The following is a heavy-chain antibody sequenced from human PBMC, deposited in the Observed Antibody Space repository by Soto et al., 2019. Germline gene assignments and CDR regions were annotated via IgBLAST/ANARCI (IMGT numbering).Heavy chain of an antibody. D-gene: IGHD3-3*01. V-gene: IGHV2-5*02. J-gene: IGHJ4*02. CDR3: AHRVLRTVFGLVTTNAIYFDF. CDR2: IYWDDDK. Sequence: QITLNESGPTVVRPTEPLTLTCRISGFSLTTSGVGVSWIRQSPGKAPEWLALIYWDDDKRYSASLKSRLTITKDTSKNQAVLTVSDLDPTDTATYYCAHRVLRTVFGLVTTNAIYFDFWGQGTPVAVSS. CDR1: GFSLTTSGVG.